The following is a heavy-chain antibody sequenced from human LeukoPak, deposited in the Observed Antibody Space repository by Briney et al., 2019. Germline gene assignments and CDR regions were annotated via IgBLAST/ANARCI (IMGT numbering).Heavy chain of an antibody. CDR2: MYYSWTT. D-gene: IGHD1-14*01. CDR1: GGFISSSDYY. Sequence: SETLSLTCTVFGGFISSSDYYWGWIRQPRGKGLDWIGSMYYSWTTYYNPSLKSRVTISIHTPKNQFSLKLYPATPTDTAVYYCAAHRLITSRTSYYLDVWGKGTTVTVSS. J-gene: IGHJ6*03. V-gene: IGHV4-39*01. CDR3: AAHRLITSRTSYYLDV.